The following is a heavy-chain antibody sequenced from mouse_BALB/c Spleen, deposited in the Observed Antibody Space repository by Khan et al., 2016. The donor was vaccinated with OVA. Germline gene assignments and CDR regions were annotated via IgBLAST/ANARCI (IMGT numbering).Heavy chain of an antibody. CDR1: GYTFTDYV. CDR3: ARSCDGAWFAY. J-gene: IGHJ3*01. CDR2: IYPGSGRT. Sequence: QVQLQQSGPELVKPGASVKMSCKASGYTFTDYVISWVNQRTGQGLEWIGEIYPGSGRTYYNERFKDKATMTADKSSNTAYMQHSSLTSEDSAVYFRARSCDGAWFAYWGQGTLVTVSA. V-gene: IGHV1-77*01.